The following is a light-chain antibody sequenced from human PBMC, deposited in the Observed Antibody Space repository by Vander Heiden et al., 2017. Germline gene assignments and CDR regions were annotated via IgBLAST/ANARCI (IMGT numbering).Light chain of an antibody. CDR1: QSVSSN. CDR2: GAS. J-gene: IGKJ2*01. Sequence: EIVMTQSPATLSVSPGERVNLTCRASQSVSSNLAWHQQKRGQAPRLLIYGASTRATGIPARFSGSGSGTDLTLTISSLQSEDFAVYYCQQYKNWPPYTFGPGTKLEI. V-gene: IGKV3-15*01. CDR3: QQYKNWPPYT.